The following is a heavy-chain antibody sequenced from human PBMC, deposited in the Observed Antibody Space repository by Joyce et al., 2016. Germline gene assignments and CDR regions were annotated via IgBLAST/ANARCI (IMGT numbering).Heavy chain of an antibody. D-gene: IGHD3-16*01. J-gene: IGHJ5*02. CDR1: GGSVSRTGDF. CDR3: ARVCCFGRFDP. Sequence: QVQLQESGPGLVKSSGTLSLTCTVSGGSVSRTGDFWSWFRQSPATGLEWIGQISYIGTTNYNSSFKSRVTISIDSSKNQFSLRLNSVTSADTAVYYCARVCCFGRFDPWGQGTLVSVSS. V-gene: IGHV4-61*08. CDR2: ISYIGTT.